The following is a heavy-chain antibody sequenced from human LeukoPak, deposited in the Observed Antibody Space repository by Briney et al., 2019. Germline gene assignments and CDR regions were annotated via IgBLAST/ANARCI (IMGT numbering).Heavy chain of an antibody. V-gene: IGHV3-7*01. J-gene: IGHJ6*02. Sequence: PGGSLRLSCAASGFTFSSYWMSWVRQAPGKGLEWVANIKQDGSEKYYVDSVKGRFTISRDNAKNSLYLQMNSLRAEDTAVYYCARDADSTIPFYYYYYGMDVWGQGTTVTVSS. CDR3: ARDADSTIPFYYYYYGMDV. CDR1: GFTFSSYW. D-gene: IGHD5/OR15-5a*01. CDR2: IKQDGSEK.